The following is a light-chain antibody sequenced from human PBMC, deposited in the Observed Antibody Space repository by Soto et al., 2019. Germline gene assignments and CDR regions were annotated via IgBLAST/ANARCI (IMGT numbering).Light chain of an antibody. CDR3: QQSYRSPT. CDR2: AAS. Sequence: AIRMTQSPSSLSASTGDRVTITCRASQGISSYLAWYQQKPGKAPKLLIYAASTLQSGVPSRFSGSGSGTDFTLTISSLQPEDFATYYCQQSYRSPTFGQGTKVDIK. J-gene: IGKJ1*01. V-gene: IGKV1-8*01. CDR1: QGISSY.